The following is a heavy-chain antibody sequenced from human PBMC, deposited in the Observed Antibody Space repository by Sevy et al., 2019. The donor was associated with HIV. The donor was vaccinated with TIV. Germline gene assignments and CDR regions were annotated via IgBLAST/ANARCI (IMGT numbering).Heavy chain of an antibody. CDR3: ARGFAIIVVVPAAPLDY. CDR1: GFTFSSYW. V-gene: IGHV3-7*01. D-gene: IGHD2-2*01. Sequence: GGSLRLSCAASGFTFSSYWMTWVRQAPGKGLEWVANIKQDGSEKYYVDSVKGRFTISRDNAKNSLYLQMNSLRDEDTAIYYCARGFAIIVVVPAAPLDYWGQGTLVTVSS. CDR2: IKQDGSEK. J-gene: IGHJ4*02.